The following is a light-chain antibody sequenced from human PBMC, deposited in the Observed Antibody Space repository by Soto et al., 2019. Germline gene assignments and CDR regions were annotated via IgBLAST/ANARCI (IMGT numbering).Light chain of an antibody. CDR2: GXX. CDR3: QSYDSSLSGWV. CDR1: SSNIGAGYD. Sequence: QSVLTQPPSVSGAPGQRVTISCTGSSSNIGAGYDVHWYQQLPGTAPKLLIYGXXXXXXXXXXXXXXSKSGTSASLAITGLXXEXXXXXXCQSYDSSLSGWVFGGGTKLTVL. J-gene: IGLJ3*02. V-gene: IGLV1-40*01.